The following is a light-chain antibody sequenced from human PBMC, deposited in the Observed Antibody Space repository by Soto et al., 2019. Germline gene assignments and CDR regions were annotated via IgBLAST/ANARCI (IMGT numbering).Light chain of an antibody. CDR1: QSVSSN. J-gene: IGKJ1*01. Sequence: EIVMTQSPATLSVSPGERATLSCRASQSVSSNLAWYQQKPGQDPRLLSYGASTRATGIPARFGGSRSGTEFTITISSLQSEEFAVCYCHQYNNWAWTSGQGAKVDTK. CDR3: HQYNNWAWT. CDR2: GAS. V-gene: IGKV3-15*01.